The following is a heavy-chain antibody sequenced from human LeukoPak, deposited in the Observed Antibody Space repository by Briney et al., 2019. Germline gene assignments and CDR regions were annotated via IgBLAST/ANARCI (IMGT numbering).Heavy chain of an antibody. CDR2: ISGSGGST. Sequence: QPGGSLRLSCAASGFTFSSYAMSWVRQAPGKGLGWVSAISGSGGSTYYADSVKGRFTISRDNSKNTLYLQMNSLRAEDTAVYYCAKGRQYYYDSSAPGFYPWGQGTLVTVSS. CDR1: GFTFSSYA. CDR3: AKGRQYYYDSSAPGFYP. J-gene: IGHJ5*02. D-gene: IGHD3-22*01. V-gene: IGHV3-23*01.